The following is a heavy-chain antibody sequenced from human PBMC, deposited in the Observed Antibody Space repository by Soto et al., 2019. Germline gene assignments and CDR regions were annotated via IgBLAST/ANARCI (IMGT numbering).Heavy chain of an antibody. CDR3: ARDLPGPENIHFFPQPEPQNYGMDV. Sequence: GASVKVSCKASGYTFTGYYMHWVRQAPGQGLEWMGWINPNSGGTNYAQKFQGRVTMTRDTSISTAYMELSRLRSDDTAVYYCARDLPGPENIHFFPQPEPQNYGMDVWGQGTTVTVSS. CDR2: INPNSGGT. V-gene: IGHV1-2*02. CDR1: GYTFTGYY. D-gene: IGHD1-1*01. J-gene: IGHJ6*02.